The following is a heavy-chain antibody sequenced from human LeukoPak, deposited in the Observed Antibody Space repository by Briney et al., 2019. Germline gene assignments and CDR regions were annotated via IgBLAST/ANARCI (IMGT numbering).Heavy chain of an antibody. Sequence: SQTLSLTCTVSGGSINSGGYYWSWIRQHPGKGLEWIGYIYYSGSTYYNPSLKSRVTISVDTSKNQFSLKLSSVTAADTAVYYCAREVIARSDTANWFDPWGQGTLVTVSS. CDR3: AREVIARSDTANWFDP. V-gene: IGHV4-31*03. CDR1: GGSINSGGYY. D-gene: IGHD3-22*01. J-gene: IGHJ5*02. CDR2: IYYSGST.